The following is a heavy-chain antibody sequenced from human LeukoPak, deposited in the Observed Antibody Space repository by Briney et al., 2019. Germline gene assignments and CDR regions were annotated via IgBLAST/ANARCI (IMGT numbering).Heavy chain of an antibody. CDR2: IYSGGST. J-gene: IGHJ4*02. V-gene: IGHV3-53*01. Sequence: QPGGSLRLSCAASGFTFSSYGMHWVRQAPGKGLEWVSVIYSGGSTYYADSVKGRFTISRDNSKNTLYLQMNSLRAEDTAVYYCARKHFDYWGQGTLVTVSS. CDR3: ARKHFDY. CDR1: GFTFSSYG.